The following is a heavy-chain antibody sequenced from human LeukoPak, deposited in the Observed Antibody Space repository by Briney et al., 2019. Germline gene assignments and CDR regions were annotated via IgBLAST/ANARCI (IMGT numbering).Heavy chain of an antibody. V-gene: IGHV3-48*04. Sequence: GGSLRLSCAVSGFTFSSYAMTWVRQAPGKGLEWVSYISSSSSTIYYADSVKGRFTISRDNAKNSLYLQMNSLRAEDTAVYYCARVDDAFDIWGQGTMVTVSS. CDR3: ARVDDAFDI. J-gene: IGHJ3*02. CDR2: ISSSSSTI. CDR1: GFTFSSYA.